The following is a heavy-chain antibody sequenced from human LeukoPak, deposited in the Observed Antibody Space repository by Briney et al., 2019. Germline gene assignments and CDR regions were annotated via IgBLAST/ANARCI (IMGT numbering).Heavy chain of an antibody. CDR1: GGSISSYY. Sequence: SETLSLTCTVSGGSISSYYWSWIRLPPGKGLEWVGYFCYSGSTNYNPSLKSRVAISVDTSKNQFSLKLSSVTAADTAVYYCARGSQSLGYCSGGSCRAKIFDYWGQGTLVTVSS. J-gene: IGHJ4*02. D-gene: IGHD2-15*01. CDR2: FCYSGST. V-gene: IGHV4-59*08. CDR3: ARGSQSLGYCSGGSCRAKIFDY.